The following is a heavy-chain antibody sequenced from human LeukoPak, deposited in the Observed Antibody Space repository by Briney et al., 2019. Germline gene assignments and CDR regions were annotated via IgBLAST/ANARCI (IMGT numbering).Heavy chain of an antibody. J-gene: IGHJ4*02. D-gene: IGHD5-12*01. V-gene: IGHV3-74*01. CDR3: ARSSHFSGNDF. CDR1: GFTFSSYW. Sequence: PGGSLRLSCAAPGFTFSSYWMHWVRQAPGKGLVWVSRINSDGSSTNYADSGKGRFTISRDNAKNTLYLQMNSLRAEDTAVYYCARSSHFSGNDFWGQGTLVTVSS. CDR2: INSDGSST.